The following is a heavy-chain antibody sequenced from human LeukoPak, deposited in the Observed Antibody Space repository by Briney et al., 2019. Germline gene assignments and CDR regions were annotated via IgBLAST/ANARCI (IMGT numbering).Heavy chain of an antibody. CDR3: AKGEFDP. J-gene: IGHJ5*02. CDR1: GFTFSSYG. V-gene: IGHV3-30*18. CDR2: ISYDGSNK. Sequence: GGSLRLSCAASGFTFSSYGMPWVRQAPGKGLEWVAVISYDGSNKYYADSVKGRFTISRDNSKNTLYLQMNSLRAEDTAVYYCAKGEFDPWGQGTLVTVSS.